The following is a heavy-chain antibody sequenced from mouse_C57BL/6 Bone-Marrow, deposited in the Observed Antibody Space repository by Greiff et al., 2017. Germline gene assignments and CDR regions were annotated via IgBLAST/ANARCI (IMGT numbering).Heavy chain of an antibody. CDR3: TRGGVTVVFDY. CDR1: GYTFTDYE. D-gene: IGHD1-1*01. V-gene: IGHV1-15*01. Sequence: QVQLQQSGAELVRPGASVTLSCKASGYTFTDYEMHWVKQTPVHGLEWIGAIDPETGGTAYNQKFKGKAILTADKSSSTAYMELRSLTSVDSAVYYCTRGGVTVVFDYWGQGTTLTVSS. J-gene: IGHJ2*01. CDR2: IDPETGGT.